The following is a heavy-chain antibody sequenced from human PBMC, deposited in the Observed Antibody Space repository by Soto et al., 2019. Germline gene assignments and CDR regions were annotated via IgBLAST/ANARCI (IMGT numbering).Heavy chain of an antibody. CDR1: GFTFSDYH. CDR2: ARNDPRARTT. Sequence: EMQLVESGGGLVQPGGSLRLSCAASGFTFSDYHMEWVRQAPGKGLEWIGRARNDPRARTTQHAASVRGRFITSRDDSENSLSLQMSSLITEDTAMYYCVGSLQYWGQGTLVTVSS. J-gene: IGHJ4*02. CDR3: VGSLQY. V-gene: IGHV3-72*01. D-gene: IGHD6-13*01.